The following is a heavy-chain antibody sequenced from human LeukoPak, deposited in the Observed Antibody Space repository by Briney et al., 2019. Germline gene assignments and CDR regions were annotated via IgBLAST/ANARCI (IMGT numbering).Heavy chain of an antibody. V-gene: IGHV1-18*01. CDR2: INVYNGNT. CDR1: GYTFTTSG. J-gene: IGHJ4*02. Sequence: ASVKVSCKASGYTFTTSGINWARQAPGQGLEWMGCINVYNGNTNYAQKFQGRITMTRDTSTNTAYMELRGLKSDDTAVYYCARGLVVPAAMGEFDYWGQGTLIAVSS. CDR3: ARGLVVPAAMGEFDY. D-gene: IGHD2-2*01.